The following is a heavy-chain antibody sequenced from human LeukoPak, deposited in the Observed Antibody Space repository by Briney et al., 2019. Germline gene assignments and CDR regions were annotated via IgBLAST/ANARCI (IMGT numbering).Heavy chain of an antibody. J-gene: IGHJ3*02. D-gene: IGHD6-19*01. CDR3: ARALSSGWGDAFDI. CDR2: IYTSGST. Sequence: SETLSLTCSVSGDSISSYYWSWIRPPAGKGLEWIGRIYTSGSTNYNPSLKSRVTISVDPSKNQFSLKLSSVTAADTAVYYCARALSSGWGDAFDIWGQGTMVTVSS. CDR1: GDSISSYY. V-gene: IGHV4-4*07.